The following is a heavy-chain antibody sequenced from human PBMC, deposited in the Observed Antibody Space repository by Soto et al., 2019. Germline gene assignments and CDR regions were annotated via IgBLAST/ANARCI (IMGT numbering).Heavy chain of an antibody. V-gene: IGHV4-61*01. CDR1: GGSVSSGSYY. J-gene: IGHJ4*02. D-gene: IGHD5-18*01. CDR3: ARVTRKLSIQLWLERIFDY. CDR2: IYYSGST. Sequence: SETLSLTCTVSGGSVSSGSYYWSWIRQPPGKGLEWIGYIYYSGSTNYNPSLKSRVTISVDTSKNQFSLKLSSVTAADTAVYYCARVTRKLSIQLWLERIFDYWGQGTLVTVSS.